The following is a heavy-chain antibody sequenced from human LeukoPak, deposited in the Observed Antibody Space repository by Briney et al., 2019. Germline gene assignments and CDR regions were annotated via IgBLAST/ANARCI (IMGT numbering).Heavy chain of an antibody. CDR2: ISSSSTI. Sequence: GGSLRLSCAASGFTFSSYSMNWVRQAPGKGLEWVSYISSSSTIYYADSVKGRFTISRDNAKNSLYLQMNSLRAEDTAVYYCARDRSGWYGYYFDYWGQGTLVTVSS. V-gene: IGHV3-48*04. CDR3: ARDRSGWYGYYFDY. D-gene: IGHD6-19*01. J-gene: IGHJ4*02. CDR1: GFTFSSYS.